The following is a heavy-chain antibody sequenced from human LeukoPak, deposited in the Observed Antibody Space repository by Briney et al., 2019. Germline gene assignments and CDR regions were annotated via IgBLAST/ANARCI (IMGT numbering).Heavy chain of an antibody. V-gene: IGHV3-23*01. D-gene: IGHD3-22*01. CDR2: ISGSGGST. Sequence: GGSLRLSCTASGFTFSSYAMSWVRQAPGKGLEWVSAISGSGGSTYYADSVKGRFTISRDNSKNTLYLQMNSLRAEDTAVYYCAKDPTMIVVVIPDYWGQGTLVTVSS. CDR1: GFTFSSYA. CDR3: AKDPTMIVVVIPDY. J-gene: IGHJ4*02.